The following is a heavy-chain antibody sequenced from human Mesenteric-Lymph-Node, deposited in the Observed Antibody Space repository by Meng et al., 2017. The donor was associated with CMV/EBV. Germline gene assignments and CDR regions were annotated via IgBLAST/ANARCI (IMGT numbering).Heavy chain of an antibody. V-gene: IGHV4-39*01. D-gene: IGHD3-16*02. CDR3: AGLWGVIQYWYFDL. CDR2: IYYSGST. J-gene: IGHJ2*01. CDR1: GRSISSSSYY. Sequence: SGRSISSSSYYWGWIRQPPGKGLEWIGSIYYSGSTYYNPSLKSRVTISVDTSKNQFSLKLSSVTAADTAVYYCAGLWGVIQYWYFDLWGRGTLVTVSS.